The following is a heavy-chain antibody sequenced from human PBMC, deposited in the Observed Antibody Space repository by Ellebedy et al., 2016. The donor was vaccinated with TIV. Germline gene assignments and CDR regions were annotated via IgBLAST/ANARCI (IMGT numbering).Heavy chain of an antibody. D-gene: IGHD3-3*01. CDR3: AKDRDDFWSGYWRWFDP. CDR2: ISGSGGST. Sequence: GGSLRLXXAASGFTFSSYAMSWVRQAPGKGLEWVSTISGSGGSTYYADSVKGRFTISRDNSKNTLYLQMNSLRAEDTAVYYCAKDRDDFWSGYWRWFDPWGQGTLVTVSS. J-gene: IGHJ5*02. V-gene: IGHV3-23*01. CDR1: GFTFSSYA.